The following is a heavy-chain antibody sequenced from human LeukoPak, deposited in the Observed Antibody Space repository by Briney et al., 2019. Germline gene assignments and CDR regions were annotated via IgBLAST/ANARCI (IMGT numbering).Heavy chain of an antibody. D-gene: IGHD5-24*01. V-gene: IGHV4-39*01. CDR3: ARPPQGMATVPFDY. J-gene: IGHJ4*02. CDR2: IYYSGST. Sequence: PSETLSLTCTVSGGSIGSSSYYWGWIRQPPGKGLEWIGSIYYSGSTYYNPSLKSRVTISVDTSKNQFSLKLSSVTAADTAVYYCARPPQGMATVPFDYWGQGTLVTVSS. CDR1: GGSIGSSSYY.